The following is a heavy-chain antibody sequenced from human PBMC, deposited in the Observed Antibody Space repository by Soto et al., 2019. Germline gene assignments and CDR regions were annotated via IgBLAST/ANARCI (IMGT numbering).Heavy chain of an antibody. D-gene: IGHD4-17*01. Sequence: QVQLVQSGAEVRKPGASVKVSCKASGYTFTSYDINWVRQATGQGLEYLGWMSPNSGNTGYVQKFQGRVTMTWDTSITTAYMEPSSLRSEDTAVYFCARGVQSGVYSRWFDPWGQGTLVTVSS. V-gene: IGHV1-8*01. CDR3: ARGVQSGVYSRWFDP. J-gene: IGHJ5*02. CDR1: GYTFTSYD. CDR2: MSPNSGNT.